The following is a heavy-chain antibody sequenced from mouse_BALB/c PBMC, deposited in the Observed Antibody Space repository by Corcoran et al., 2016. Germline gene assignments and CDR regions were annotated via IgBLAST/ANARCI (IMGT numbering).Heavy chain of an antibody. CDR1: GYTFSSYW. D-gene: IGHD1-2*01. J-gene: IGHJ4*01. CDR3: AKSLLNYAMDY. CDR2: ILPGSGST. Sequence: QVQLQQSGAELMKPGASVKISCKATGYTFSSYWLEWVKQRPGHGLEWIGEILPGSGSTNYNEKFKGKATFTADTSSNTAYMQLSSLTSEDSAVYYCAKSLLNYAMDYWGQGTSVTVSS. V-gene: IGHV1-9*01.